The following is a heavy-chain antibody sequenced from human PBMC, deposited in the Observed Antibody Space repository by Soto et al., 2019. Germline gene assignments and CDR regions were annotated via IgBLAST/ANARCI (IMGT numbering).Heavy chain of an antibody. D-gene: IGHD6-13*01. CDR2: IYYSGST. CDR1: GGSISSYY. CDR3: ARAKAPLYSSSWYGFDP. V-gene: IGHV4-59*08. Sequence: SETLSLTCTVSGGSISSYYWSWIRQPPGKGLEWIGYIYYSGSTNYNPSLKSRVTISVDTSKNQFSLKLSSVTAADTAVYYCARAKAPLYSSSWYGFDPWGQGTLVTVSS. J-gene: IGHJ5*02.